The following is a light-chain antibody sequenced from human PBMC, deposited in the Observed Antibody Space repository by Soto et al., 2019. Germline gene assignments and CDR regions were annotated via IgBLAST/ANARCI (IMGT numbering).Light chain of an antibody. CDR3: SSYASSSTPFV. CDR1: NSDVGGYDS. J-gene: IGLJ1*01. V-gene: IGLV2-14*03. Sequence: QSALAQPASLSGSPGQSITISCTGTNSDVGGYDSVSWYQHHPGKAPKLMIYGVNKRPSGVSNRFSGSKSDDTASLTISGLQPEDEADYYCSSYASSSTPFVFGTGTKLTVL. CDR2: GVN.